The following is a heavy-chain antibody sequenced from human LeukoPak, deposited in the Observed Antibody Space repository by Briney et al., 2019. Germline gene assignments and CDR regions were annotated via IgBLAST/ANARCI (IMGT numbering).Heavy chain of an antibody. CDR3: ARRDYYDSSGYSPLFDY. D-gene: IGHD3-22*01. V-gene: IGHV3-23*01. CDR1: GFTFRSYA. CDR2: ISGSGGTI. J-gene: IGHJ4*02. Sequence: GGSLRLSCAVSGFTFRSYAMSWVRQAPGKGPEWVSAISGSGGTIYYADSVKGRLTISRDNSRNTLYLQMDSLRAEDTAVYYCARRDYYDSSGYSPLFDYWGQGTLVTVSS.